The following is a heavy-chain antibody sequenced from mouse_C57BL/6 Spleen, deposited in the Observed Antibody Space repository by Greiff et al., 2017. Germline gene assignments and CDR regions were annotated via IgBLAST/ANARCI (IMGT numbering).Heavy chain of an antibody. Sequence: EVKLMESGGGLVKPGGSLKLSCAASGFTFSSYAMSWVRQTPEKRLAWVATISDGGSYTYYPDNVKGRFTISRDNAKNNLYLQMSHLKSEDTAMYYCARDALYGTFFDYWGQGTTLTVSS. V-gene: IGHV5-4*01. J-gene: IGHJ2*01. CDR2: ISDGGSYT. D-gene: IGHD1-1*01. CDR1: GFTFSSYA. CDR3: ARDALYGTFFDY.